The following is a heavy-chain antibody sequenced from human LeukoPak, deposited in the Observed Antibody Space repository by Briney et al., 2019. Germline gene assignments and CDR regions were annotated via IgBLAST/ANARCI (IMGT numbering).Heavy chain of an antibody. J-gene: IGHJ3*02. CDR1: GGSISSSSYY. Sequence: PSETLSLTCTVSGGSISSSSYYWGWIREPPGKGLEWIGSIYYSGSTYYNPPLKSRVTISVDTSKNQFSLKLSSVTAADTAVYYCARQSGYSYGRYAFDIWGQGTMVTVSS. CDR2: IYYSGST. D-gene: IGHD5-18*01. V-gene: IGHV4-39*01. CDR3: ARQSGYSYGRYAFDI.